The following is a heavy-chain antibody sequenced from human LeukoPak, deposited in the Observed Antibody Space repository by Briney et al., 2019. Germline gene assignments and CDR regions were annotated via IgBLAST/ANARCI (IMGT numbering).Heavy chain of an antibody. J-gene: IGHJ4*02. D-gene: IGHD3-22*01. CDR1: GLTFSSYA. CDR2: ISGSGGST. V-gene: IGHV3-23*01. Sequence: GGSLRLSCAASGLTFSSYAMSWVRQAPGKGLEWVSAISGSGGSTYYADSVKGRFTISRDNSKNTLYLQMNSLRAEDTAVYYCANLVSYDSSGYGPDFDYWGQGTLVTVSS. CDR3: ANLVSYDSSGYGPDFDY.